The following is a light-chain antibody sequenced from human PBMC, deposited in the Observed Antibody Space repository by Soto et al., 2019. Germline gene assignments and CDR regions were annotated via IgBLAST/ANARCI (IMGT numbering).Light chain of an antibody. J-gene: IGLJ2*01. Sequence: SVLTQPASVSGSPGQSITISCTGTSGDVGGYNYVSWYQQYPGKVPKLMIYDVSYRPSGVSNRFSGSKSDNTASLTISGLQAEDEADYYCSSYTSINTLVFGGGTKLTVL. CDR2: DVS. CDR1: SGDVGGYNY. CDR3: SSYTSINTLV. V-gene: IGLV2-14*01.